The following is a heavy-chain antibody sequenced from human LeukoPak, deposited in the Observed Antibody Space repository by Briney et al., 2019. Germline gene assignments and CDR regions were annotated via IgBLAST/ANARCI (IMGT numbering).Heavy chain of an antibody. J-gene: IGHJ4*02. CDR1: GASISSSGYY. CDR2: IYYTGTS. Sequence: PSETLSLTCIASGASISSSGYYWVWIRQPPGKGLEWIGGIYYTGTSHYNPSLKSRVSISVDTSKNQFSLNLNSVTAADTAFYYCTRGGPGGYWGQGTLVTVSS. D-gene: IGHD4-23*01. CDR3: TRGGPGGY. V-gene: IGHV4-39*07.